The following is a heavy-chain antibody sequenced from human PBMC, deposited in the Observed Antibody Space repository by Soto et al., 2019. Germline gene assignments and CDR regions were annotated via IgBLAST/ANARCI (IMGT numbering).Heavy chain of an antibody. D-gene: IGHD3-3*01. V-gene: IGHV4-59*08. CDR1: GGSISSYY. CDR2: IYYSGST. CDR3: ARFRGIFGVVIDQNWFDP. Sequence: SETLSLTCTVSGGSISSYYWSWIRQPPGKGLEWIGYIYYSGSTNYNPSLKSRVTISVDTSKNQFSLKLSSVTAADTAVYYCARFRGIFGVVIDQNWFDPWGQGTLVTVSS. J-gene: IGHJ5*02.